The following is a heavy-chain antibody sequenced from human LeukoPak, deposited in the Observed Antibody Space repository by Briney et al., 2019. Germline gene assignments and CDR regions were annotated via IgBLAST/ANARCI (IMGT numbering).Heavy chain of an antibody. D-gene: IGHD6-19*01. CDR3: AREPYSSGWPLSRGDYYYYYGMDV. V-gene: IGHV3-33*01. CDR1: GFTVSSYG. J-gene: IGHJ6*01. CDR2: IWFDVSNK. Sequence: GRCLRLSCAASGFTVSSYGMHSVRQGPRKGLEWVAVIWFDVSNKYYADSVKGGFTISRDNSKNTLYLQMNSVRAEYTAVYYCAREPYSSGWPLSRGDYYYYYGMDVWGQGTTVTVSS.